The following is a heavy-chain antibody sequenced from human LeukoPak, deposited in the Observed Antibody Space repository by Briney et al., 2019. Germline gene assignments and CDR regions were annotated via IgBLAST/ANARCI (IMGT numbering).Heavy chain of an antibody. J-gene: IGHJ3*02. CDR1: GGSISSPSYY. Sequence: SETLSLTCTVSGGSISSPSYYWGWLRQSPGKGLEWIVSIYYSGTTQDNPSLMSLVTISVDTSKNQFSLKLTSVTAADTSVYYCVRQYYDILTGYSDLFDIWGPGTKVIVSS. CDR2: IYYSGTT. CDR3: VRQYYDILTGYSDLFDI. V-gene: IGHV4-39*01. D-gene: IGHD3-9*01.